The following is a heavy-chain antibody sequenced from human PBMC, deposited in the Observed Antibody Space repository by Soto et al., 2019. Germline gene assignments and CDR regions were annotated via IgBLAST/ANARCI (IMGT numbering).Heavy chain of an antibody. CDR3: AKQRADYGSGADTFYFDS. Sequence: DVQLVESGGGLIQPGGSLRLSCAAFGLTVSGKKYISWVRQAPGKGLEWVSALYDVDGTYYADSVKGRFIISRDNSKNTLYLLMNSLRAEDTALYYCAKQRADYGSGADTFYFDSWGQGALVTVSS. CDR1: GLTVSGKKY. J-gene: IGHJ4*02. D-gene: IGHD3-10*01. V-gene: IGHV3-66*04. CDR2: LYDVDGT.